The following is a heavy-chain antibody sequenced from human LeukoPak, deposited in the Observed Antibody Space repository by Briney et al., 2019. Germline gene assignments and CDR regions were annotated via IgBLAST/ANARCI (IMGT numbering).Heavy chain of an antibody. CDR1: GFTFSSYA. J-gene: IGHJ4*02. D-gene: IGHD5-18*01. V-gene: IGHV3-23*01. Sequence: GGSLRLSCAASGFTFSSYALNWVRQAPGQGLEWVSVISGSATDTAYAGSVKGRFTISRDNSKNTLYLQMNSLRAEDTAVYFCARVRRGYSYDGDGYQHYFISWGQGTLITVSS. CDR3: ARVRRGYSYDGDGYQHYFIS. CDR2: ISGSATDT.